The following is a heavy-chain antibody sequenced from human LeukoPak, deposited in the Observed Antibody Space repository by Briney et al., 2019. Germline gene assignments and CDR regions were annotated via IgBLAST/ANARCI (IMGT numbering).Heavy chain of an antibody. D-gene: IGHD6-6*01. CDR2: IIPIFGTA. V-gene: IGHV1-69*13. CDR1: GGTFSSYA. Sequence: ASVKVSCKASGGTFSSYAISWVRQAPGQGLEWMGGIIPIFGTANYAQKFQGRVTITADESTSTAYMELSSLRSEDTAVYYCARVGSSSPRWFDHWGQGTLVTVPS. CDR3: ARVGSSSPRWFDH. J-gene: IGHJ5*02.